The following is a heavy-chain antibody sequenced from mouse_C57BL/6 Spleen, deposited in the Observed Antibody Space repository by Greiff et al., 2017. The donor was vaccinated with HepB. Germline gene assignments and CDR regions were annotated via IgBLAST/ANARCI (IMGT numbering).Heavy chain of an antibody. V-gene: IGHV3-6*01. J-gene: IGHJ2*01. CDR2: ISYDGSN. CDR3: ARVSYSLFDY. D-gene: IGHD2-12*01. CDR1: GYSITSGYY. Sequence: EVQLQQSGPGLVKPSQSLSLTCSVTGYSITSGYYWNWIRQFPGNKLEWMGYISYDGSNNYNPSLKNRISITRDTSKNQIFLKLNSVPTEDTATYYCARVSYSLFDYWGQGTTLTVSS.